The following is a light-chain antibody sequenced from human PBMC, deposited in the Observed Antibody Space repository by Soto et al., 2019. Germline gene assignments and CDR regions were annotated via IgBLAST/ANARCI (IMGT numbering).Light chain of an antibody. Sequence: QSVLTQPPSASGTPGQRVTISCSGSSSNIGSNTVNSYQQLPGTAPKLLIYSNNQRPSGVPDRFSGSKSGTSASLAISGLQSEDEADYYCAAWDDSLNGYVFGNGTKVTVL. CDR2: SNN. CDR3: AAWDDSLNGYV. V-gene: IGLV1-44*01. J-gene: IGLJ1*01. CDR1: SSNIGSNT.